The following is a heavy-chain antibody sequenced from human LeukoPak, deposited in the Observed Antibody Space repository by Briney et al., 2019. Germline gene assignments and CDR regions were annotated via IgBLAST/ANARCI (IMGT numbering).Heavy chain of an antibody. D-gene: IGHD5-18*01. CDR3: ARQDTAMVYFDY. J-gene: IGHJ4*02. Sequence: SETLSLTCAVYGGSFSGYYWSWIRQPPGKGLEWIGEINHSGSTDYNPSLKSRVTISVDTSKNQFSLKLSSVTAADTAVYYCARQDTAMVYFDYWGQGTLVTVSS. CDR2: INHSGST. V-gene: IGHV4-34*01. CDR1: GGSFSGYY.